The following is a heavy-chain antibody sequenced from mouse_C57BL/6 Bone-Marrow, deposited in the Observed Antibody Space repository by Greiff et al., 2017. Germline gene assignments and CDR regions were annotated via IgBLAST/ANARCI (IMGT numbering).Heavy chain of an antibody. Sequence: EVQGVESGGGLVKPGGSLKLSCAASGFTFSSYAMSWVRQTPETRLEWVATISDGGSYTYYPDNVKGRFTISRDNAKNNLYLQMSHLKSEDTAMYYCARVTTVVAPFDYWGQGTTLTVSS. CDR3: ARVTTVVAPFDY. CDR2: ISDGGSYT. V-gene: IGHV5-4*01. D-gene: IGHD1-1*01. CDR1: GFTFSSYA. J-gene: IGHJ2*01.